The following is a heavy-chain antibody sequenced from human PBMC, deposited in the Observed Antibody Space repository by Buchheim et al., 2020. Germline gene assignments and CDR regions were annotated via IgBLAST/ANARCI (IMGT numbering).Heavy chain of an antibody. CDR2: ISYDGSNK. CDR1: GFTFSSYG. J-gene: IGHJ5*02. CDR3: AKDCGYYGSGSYAGSWFDP. V-gene: IGHV3-30*18. Sequence: QVQLVESGGGVVQPGRSLRLSCAASGFTFSSYGMHWVRQAPGKGLEWVAVISYDGSNKYYADSVKGRFTISRDNSKNTLYLQMNSLRAEDTAVYYCAKDCGYYGSGSYAGSWFDPWGQGTL. D-gene: IGHD3-10*01.